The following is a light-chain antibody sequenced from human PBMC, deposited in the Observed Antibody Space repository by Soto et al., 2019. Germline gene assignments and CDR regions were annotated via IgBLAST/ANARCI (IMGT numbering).Light chain of an antibody. Sequence: QSVLTQPASVSGSPGQSITISCTGTSSDVGSFNLVSWYQQYPGKAPKLMIYESSKRPSGVFNRFSGSKSGNTASLTISGLQAEDEADYYCCSYAGSNTLLFGGGTKVTVL. CDR1: SSDVGSFNL. V-gene: IGLV2-23*01. CDR2: ESS. J-gene: IGLJ2*01. CDR3: CSYAGSNTLL.